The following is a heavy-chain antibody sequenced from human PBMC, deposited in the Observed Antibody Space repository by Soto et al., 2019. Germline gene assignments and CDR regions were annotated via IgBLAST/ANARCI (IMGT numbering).Heavy chain of an antibody. J-gene: IGHJ5*02. D-gene: IGHD6-19*01. V-gene: IGHV4-59*01. CDR3: ARTLRVAGRNWFDP. CDR2: IYYSGST. Sequence: SETLSLTCTVSGGSISSYYWSWIRQPPGKGLEWIGYIYYSGSTNYNPSLKSRVTISVDTSENQFSLKLSSVTAADTAVYYCARTLRVAGRNWFDPWGQGTLVTVSS. CDR1: GGSISSYY.